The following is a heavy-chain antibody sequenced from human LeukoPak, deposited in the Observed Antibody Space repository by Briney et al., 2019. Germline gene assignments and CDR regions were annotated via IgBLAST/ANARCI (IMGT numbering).Heavy chain of an antibody. CDR3: ARDLEYDYVWGSYRPFDY. CDR2: ISSNSTYI. J-gene: IGHJ4*02. CDR1: GFTFSSYT. V-gene: IGHV3-21*01. Sequence: PGGSLRLSCAASGFTFSSYTMNWVRQAPGKGLEWVSSISSNSTYIYSADSVKGRFTISRDNAKNSLYLQMNSLRAEDTAVYYCARDLEYDYVWGSYRPFDYWGQGTLVTVSS. D-gene: IGHD3-16*02.